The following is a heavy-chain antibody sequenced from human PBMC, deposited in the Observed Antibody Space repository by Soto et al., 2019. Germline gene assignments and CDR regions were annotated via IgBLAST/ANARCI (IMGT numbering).Heavy chain of an antibody. Sequence: QVQLVQSGAEVKKPGSSVKVSCKASGGTFGSFAFSWVRQAPGQGLEWMGGIIPVSGAAHYAQKFQGRVTITADESTSTDYMELSSLRSQDTAVYYCARALGCRSTSCTLDYWGQGTRVIVSS. CDR1: GGTFGSFA. D-gene: IGHD2-2*01. V-gene: IGHV1-69*01. CDR2: IIPVSGAA. CDR3: ARALGCRSTSCTLDY. J-gene: IGHJ4*02.